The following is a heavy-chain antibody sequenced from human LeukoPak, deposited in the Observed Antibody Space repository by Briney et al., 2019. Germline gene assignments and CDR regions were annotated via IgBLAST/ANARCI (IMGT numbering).Heavy chain of an antibody. D-gene: IGHD5-12*01. CDR1: GDSTSSSTYY. CDR3: ATHRRSGSGGSENAFEI. CDR2: IYDSGTT. V-gene: IGHV4-39*01. Sequence: SETLSLTCTVSGDSTSSSTYYWDWIRQAPGKGLEWIGNIYDSGTTHYNPSLKSRVTISGDTSKNQFSLKLNSVTAADTAIYYCATHRRSGSGGSENAFEIWGQGTMVTVSS. J-gene: IGHJ3*02.